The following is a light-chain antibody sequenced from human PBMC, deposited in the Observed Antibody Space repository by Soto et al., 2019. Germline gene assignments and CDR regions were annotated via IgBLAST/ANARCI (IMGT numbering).Light chain of an antibody. V-gene: IGLV2-14*03. Sequence: QSALTQPASVSGSPGQSITISCTGTSSDVGGYNYVSWYQHHPGKAPKLIIFDVSSRPSGVSNRFSGSKSASTASLTISGLQAEDEADYYCISYTSSTSLVLFGGGTKLTVL. CDR3: ISYTSSTSLVL. CDR2: DVS. CDR1: SSDVGGYNY. J-gene: IGLJ2*01.